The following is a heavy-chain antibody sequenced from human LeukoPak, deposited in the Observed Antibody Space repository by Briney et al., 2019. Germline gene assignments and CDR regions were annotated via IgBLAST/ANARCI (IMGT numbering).Heavy chain of an antibody. Sequence: PGRSLRLSCAASGFTLSDYGMHWVRQAPGKGLEWVAVISYDGTKISYADSVKGRFTISRDKSRNTLYLQMNNLRTEDTAVFYCAKDRPGIVGQWGHGTLVTVSS. CDR2: ISYDGTKI. CDR1: GFTLSDYG. CDR3: AKDRPGIVGQ. V-gene: IGHV3-30*18. D-gene: IGHD3-10*01. J-gene: IGHJ4*01.